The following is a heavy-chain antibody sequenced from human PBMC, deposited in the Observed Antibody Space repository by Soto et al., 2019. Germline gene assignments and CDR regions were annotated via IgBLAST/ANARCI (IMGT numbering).Heavy chain of an antibody. Sequence: GESLKISCKGSGYSFTSYWISWVRQMPGKGLEWMGKIDPSDSYTNYSPSFQGHVTISAAKSITTAYLQWSSLKASDTAMYYCPRWYKSSSEERGSWGQGTLVTVSS. J-gene: IGHJ5*02. D-gene: IGHD6-6*01. CDR2: IDPSDSYT. CDR1: GYSFTSYW. CDR3: PRWYKSSSEERGS. V-gene: IGHV5-10-1*01.